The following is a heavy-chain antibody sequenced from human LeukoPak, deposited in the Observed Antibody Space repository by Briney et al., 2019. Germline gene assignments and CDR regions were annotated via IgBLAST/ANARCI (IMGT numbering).Heavy chain of an antibody. V-gene: IGHV3-23*01. J-gene: IGHJ4*02. D-gene: IGHD4-23*01. Sequence: GGSLRLSCAPSGFAFSSYALSSVRQAPGPGRKWFSAISGSGGSTYCADSVKGQFTISRNNSKNTLYLQMNSLRAEDTAVYYSAKDHQYGGNSDYWGQGTLVTVSS. CDR3: AKDHQYGGNSDY. CDR1: GFAFSSYA. CDR2: ISGSGGST.